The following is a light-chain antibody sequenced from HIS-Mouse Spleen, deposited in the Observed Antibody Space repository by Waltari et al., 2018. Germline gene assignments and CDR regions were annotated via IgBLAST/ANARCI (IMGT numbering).Light chain of an antibody. CDR2: EGI. J-gene: IGLJ3*02. CDR3: CSYAGSRTWV. CDR1: SSDCGSYNL. Sequence: QSALTQPASVSGSPGQSITISCTGTSSDCGSYNLVSWSQQHPGKAPKLLIYEGIKRPSGVSNRFSGSKSGNTASLTISGLQAEDEADYYCCSYAGSRTWVFGGGTKLTVL. V-gene: IGLV2-23*01.